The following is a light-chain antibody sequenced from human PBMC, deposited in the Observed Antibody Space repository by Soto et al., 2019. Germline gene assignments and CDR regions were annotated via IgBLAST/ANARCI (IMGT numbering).Light chain of an antibody. V-gene: IGKV3-11*01. CDR2: DAS. J-gene: IGKJ2*01. CDR1: QTVSHY. CDR3: QQRTNWPGGT. Sequence: EIVLTQSPATLSLSPGETATLSCRASQTVSHYLAWYQQKPGQAPRLLIYDASNRATGIPARFSGSGSGTDFTLTISSLEPEDFAVYYCQQRTNWPGGTFGQGTKLEIK.